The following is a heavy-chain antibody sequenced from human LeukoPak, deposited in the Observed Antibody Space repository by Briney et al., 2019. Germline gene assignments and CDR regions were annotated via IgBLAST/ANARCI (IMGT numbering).Heavy chain of an antibody. J-gene: IGHJ6*04. V-gene: IGHV3-21*01. D-gene: IGHD2-15*01. CDR1: GFTFSNYN. CDR3: ARDGRLGYCSGGSCYGNYYYYYGMDV. Sequence: PGGSLRLSCAASGFTFSNYNINWIRQAPGKGLEWVSSISSGSTYIYYADSVRGRFTISRDNAKDSLFLQMNSLRAEDTAVYYCARDGRLGYCSGGSCYGNYYYYYGMDVWGKGATVTVSS. CDR2: ISSGSTYI.